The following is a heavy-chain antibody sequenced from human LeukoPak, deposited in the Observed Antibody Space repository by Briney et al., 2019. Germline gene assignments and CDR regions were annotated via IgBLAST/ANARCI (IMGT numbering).Heavy chain of an antibody. CDR3: ARGLLGDFMTFDY. Sequence: PSETLSLTCAVYGGSFSAYYWSRTRQPPGKGLEWIGEINHSGSTNYNPSLKSRVTIPVDTSKNQFSLKLSSVTAADTAVYYCARGLLGDFMTFDYWGQGTLVTVSS. J-gene: IGHJ4*02. CDR2: INHSGST. CDR1: GGSFSAYY. V-gene: IGHV4-34*01. D-gene: IGHD2-21*02.